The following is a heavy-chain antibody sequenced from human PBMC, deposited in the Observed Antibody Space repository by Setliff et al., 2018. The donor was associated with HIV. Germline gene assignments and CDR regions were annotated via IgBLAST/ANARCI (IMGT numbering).Heavy chain of an antibody. CDR3: ARDRIEVVADSPHDVFDI. J-gene: IGHJ3*02. CDR2: VHNSAGS. CDR1: GDSVSGYY. V-gene: IGHV4-4*07. Sequence: LSLTCAVSGDSVSGYYWSWIRQPAGRGLEWIGRVHNSAGSNYNPSLKSRVTMSVDTAKNQLSLKLTAVSAADTAVYYCARDRIEVVADSPHDVFDIWGRGIMVTVSS. D-gene: IGHD3-22*01.